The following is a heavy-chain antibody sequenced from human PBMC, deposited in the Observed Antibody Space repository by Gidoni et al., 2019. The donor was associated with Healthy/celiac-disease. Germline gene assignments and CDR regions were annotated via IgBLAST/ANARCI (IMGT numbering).Heavy chain of an antibody. Sequence: QVQLVQSGAEVKTPGASVKVSCTASGYTFTSYSMHWVRQAPGQGLEWMGIINPSGGSTSYAQKFQGRVTMTRDTSTSTVYMERSSLRSEDTAVYYCARELAKIPDWGGDCYGPRWRQDYYYYMDVWGKGTTVTVSS. CDR3: ARELAKIPDWGGDCYGPRWRQDYYYYMDV. CDR1: GYTFTSYS. D-gene: IGHD2-21*01. J-gene: IGHJ6*03. V-gene: IGHV1-46*01. CDR2: INPSGGST.